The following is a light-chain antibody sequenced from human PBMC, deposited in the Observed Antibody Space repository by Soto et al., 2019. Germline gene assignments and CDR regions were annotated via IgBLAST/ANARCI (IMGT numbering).Light chain of an antibody. CDR1: QGIDSW. Sequence: DIQMTESASSVSASVGERVTISCRASQGIDSWLGWYQQKQGKAPKLLILGASNLQGGVPSRFRGTGSGTNFTITITNLQPEDCATYVGQQAYKFTITFGQGTRLEIK. CDR3: QQAYKFTIT. CDR2: GAS. V-gene: IGKV1-12*01. J-gene: IGKJ5*01.